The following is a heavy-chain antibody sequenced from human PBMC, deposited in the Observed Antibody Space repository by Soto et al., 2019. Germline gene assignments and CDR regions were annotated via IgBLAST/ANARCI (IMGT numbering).Heavy chain of an antibody. J-gene: IGHJ6*03. CDR2: INSDGSST. CDR1: GFTFSSYW. D-gene: IGHD3-22*01. Sequence: GESLKISCAASGFTFSSYWMHWVRQAPGKGLVWVSRINSDGSSTSYTDSVKGRFTISRDNAKNTLYLQMNSLRAEDTAVYYCARVRVYDSSGYPYYYYYYYMDVWGKGTTVTVSS. V-gene: IGHV3-74*01. CDR3: ARVRVYDSSGYPYYYYYYYMDV.